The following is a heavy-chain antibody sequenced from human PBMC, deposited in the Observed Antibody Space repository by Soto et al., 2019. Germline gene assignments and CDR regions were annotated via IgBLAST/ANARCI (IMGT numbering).Heavy chain of an antibody. V-gene: IGHV3-30*18. CDR1: GFTFSSYG. J-gene: IGHJ4*02. CDR2: ISYDGSNK. D-gene: IGHD6-19*01. CDR3: AKDGPSSGWPEY. Sequence: GGSLRLSCAASGFTFSSYGMHWVRQAPGKGLEWVAVISYDGSNKYYADSVKGRFTISRDNSKNTLYLQMNSLRAEDTAVYYCAKDGPSSGWPEYWGQGTLVTVSS.